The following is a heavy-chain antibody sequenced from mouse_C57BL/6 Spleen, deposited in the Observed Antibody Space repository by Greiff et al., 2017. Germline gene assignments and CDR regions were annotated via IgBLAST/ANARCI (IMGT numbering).Heavy chain of an antibody. CDR2: ISSGSSTI. D-gene: IGHD1-1*01. Sequence: EVHLVESGGGLVKPGGSLKLSCAASGFTFSDYGMHWVRQAPEKGLEWVAYISSGSSTIYYADTVKGRFTISRDNAKNTLFLQMTSLRSEDTAMYYCARGLNYGSSYSWFAYWGQGTLVTVSA. V-gene: IGHV5-17*01. CDR3: ARGLNYGSSYSWFAY. CDR1: GFTFSDYG. J-gene: IGHJ3*01.